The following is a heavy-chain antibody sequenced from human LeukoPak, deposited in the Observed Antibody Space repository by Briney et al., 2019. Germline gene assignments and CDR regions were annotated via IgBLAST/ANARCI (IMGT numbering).Heavy chain of an antibody. CDR3: ARGRITMVRGVIASPDAFDI. V-gene: IGHV4-39*07. D-gene: IGHD3-10*01. CDR2: IYHSGST. Sequence: SETLSLTCTVSGGSISSSSYYWGWMRQPPGKGLEWIGSIYHSGSTYYNPSLKSRVTISVDTSKNQFSLKLSSVTAADTAVYYCARGRITMVRGVIASPDAFDIWGQGTKVTVSS. J-gene: IGHJ3*02. CDR1: GGSISSSSYY.